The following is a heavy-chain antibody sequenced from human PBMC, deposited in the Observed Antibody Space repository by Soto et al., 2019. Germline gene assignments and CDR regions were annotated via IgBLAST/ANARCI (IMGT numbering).Heavy chain of an antibody. D-gene: IGHD3-3*01. Sequence: SETLSLTCRVSGASVSSYTHFWTWIRQPPGKGLEWIGYVYRTGITNSNPALTSRVTVSQDRSKIQFSLKLRSVTAADKGVYYCVREDTSGTYYFGYRCPRTRVTVSS. J-gene: IGHJ4*02. CDR1: GASVSSYTHF. CDR2: VYRTGIT. CDR3: VREDTSGTYYFGY. V-gene: IGHV4-61*01.